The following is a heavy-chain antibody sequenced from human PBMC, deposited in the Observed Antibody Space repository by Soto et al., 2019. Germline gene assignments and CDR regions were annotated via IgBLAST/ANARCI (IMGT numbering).Heavy chain of an antibody. D-gene: IGHD1-26*01. CDR3: ASARRVGATSYNWFDP. Sequence: SVKVSCKASGGTFSSYAISWVRQAPGQGLEWMGGIIPIFGTANYAQKFQGRVTITADESTSTAYMELSSLRSEDTAVYYCASARRVGATSYNWFDPWGQGTLVTVS. V-gene: IGHV1-69*13. CDR1: GGTFSSYA. CDR2: IIPIFGTA. J-gene: IGHJ5*02.